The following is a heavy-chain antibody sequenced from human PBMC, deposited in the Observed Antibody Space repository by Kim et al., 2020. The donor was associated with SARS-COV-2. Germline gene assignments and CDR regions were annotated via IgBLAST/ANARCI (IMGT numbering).Heavy chain of an antibody. CDR2: IDGNGNT. J-gene: IGHJ5*02. V-gene: IGHV1-3*01. Sequence: ASVKVSCKASGYVFSDWRMHWVRQAPGQSPEWMGWIDGNGNTRHSQNFQGRVTITRDTSASTAYMEVSSLKSEDTAVYYCARGFKVGPNNYFDPWGQGTLVTVSS. CDR3: ARGFKVGPNNYFDP. CDR1: GYVFSDWR. D-gene: IGHD1-26*01.